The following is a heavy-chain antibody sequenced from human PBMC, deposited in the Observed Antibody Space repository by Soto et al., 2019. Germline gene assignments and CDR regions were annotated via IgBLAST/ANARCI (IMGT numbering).Heavy chain of an antibody. D-gene: IGHD6-19*01. J-gene: IGHJ4*02. CDR2: ISSDGSNK. V-gene: IGHV3-30*03. CDR3: AGGWYFFDY. Sequence: GGSLRLSCAASGFTFNNYGMHWARQAPGQGLEWVAGISSDGSNKYYADSVKGRFTISRDNSRNTLYLQMDSLRAEDTAVYYCAGGWYFFDYCGQGTLVTVSS. CDR1: GFTFNNYG.